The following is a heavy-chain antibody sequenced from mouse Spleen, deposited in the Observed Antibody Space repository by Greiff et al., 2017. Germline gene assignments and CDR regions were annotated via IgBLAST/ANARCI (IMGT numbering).Heavy chain of an antibody. D-gene: IGHD1-1*01. V-gene: IGHV5-12*02. CDR2: ISNGGGST. Sequence: DVMLVESGGGLVQPGGSLKLSCATSGFTFSDYYMYWVRQTPEKRLEWVAYISNGGGSTYYPDTVKGRFTISRDNAKNTLYLQMSRLKSEDTAMYYCARLYYGSSHEAMDYWGQGTSVTVSS. CDR1: GFTFSDYY. CDR3: ARLYYGSSHEAMDY. J-gene: IGHJ4*01.